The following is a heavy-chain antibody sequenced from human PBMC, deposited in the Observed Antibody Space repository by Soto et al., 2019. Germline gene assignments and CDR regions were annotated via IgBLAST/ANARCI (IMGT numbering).Heavy chain of an antibody. CDR1: GGSINSSSYF. CDR3: ARHYSSGSRNWFDP. Sequence: KPSETLSLTCIVSGGSINSSSYFWGWVRQPPGKGLEWIGSIYYSGSTYYNPSLRSRVTISVDTSKNQFSLKLSSVTAADTAVFYCARHYSSGSRNWFDPWGQGTLVPVYS. J-gene: IGHJ5*02. D-gene: IGHD6-19*01. CDR2: IYYSGST. V-gene: IGHV4-39*01.